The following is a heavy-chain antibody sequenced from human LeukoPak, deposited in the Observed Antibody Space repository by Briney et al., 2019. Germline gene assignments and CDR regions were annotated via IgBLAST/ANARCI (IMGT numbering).Heavy chain of an antibody. D-gene: IGHD2/OR15-2a*01. CDR3: ARVSTTGLFDY. CDR2: IKQDGSEK. J-gene: IGHJ4*02. Sequence: GGSLRLSCAASGFTFSSYWMSWVRQAPGKGLEWVANIKQDGSEKYYVDSVKGRFTISRDNAKNSLYLQMNSLRAEDTAVCYCARVSTTGLFDYWGQGTLVTVSS. CDR1: GFTFSSYW. V-gene: IGHV3-7*01.